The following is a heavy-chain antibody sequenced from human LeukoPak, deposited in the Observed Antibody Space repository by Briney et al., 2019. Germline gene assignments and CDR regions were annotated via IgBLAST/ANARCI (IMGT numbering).Heavy chain of an antibody. Sequence: PSETLSLAWTVAGGSISSYYWSWIRQPPGKGLEWIGYIYYSGSTNCNPSLKSRVTISVDTSKNQFSLKLSSVTAADTAVYYCARLEGNYYDSSGYAIYWGQGTLVTVSS. J-gene: IGHJ4*02. D-gene: IGHD3-22*01. CDR2: IYYSGST. CDR1: GGSISSYY. V-gene: IGHV4-59*08. CDR3: ARLEGNYYDSSGYAIY.